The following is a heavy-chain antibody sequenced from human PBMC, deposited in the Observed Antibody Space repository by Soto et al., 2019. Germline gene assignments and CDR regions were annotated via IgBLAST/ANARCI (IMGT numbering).Heavy chain of an antibody. CDR3: ARRVFEVRGGPHDAFDI. CDR1: GYSFTSYW. V-gene: IGHV5-51*01. J-gene: IGHJ3*02. Sequence: PGESLKISCKGSGYSFTSYWIGWVRQMPGKGLEWMGIIYPGDSDTRYSPSFQGQVTISADNSISTAYLQRSSLKASDTAMYYCARRVFEVRGGPHDAFDIWGQGTMVTVSS. D-gene: IGHD3-10*01. CDR2: IYPGDSDT.